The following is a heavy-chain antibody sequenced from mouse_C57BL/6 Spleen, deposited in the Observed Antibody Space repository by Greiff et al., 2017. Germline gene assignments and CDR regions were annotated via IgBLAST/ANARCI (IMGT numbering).Heavy chain of an antibody. D-gene: IGHD3-2*02. V-gene: IGHV1-72*01. CDR3: ARQLRLFYAMDY. CDR2: IDPTSGGT. J-gene: IGHJ4*01. CDR1: GYTFTSYW. Sequence: QVQLQQPGAELVKPGASVKLSCKASGYTFTSYWLHWVKPRPGRGLAWIGRIDPTSGGTKYNEKFKSKATLTVDKPSSTAYMQLSSLTSEYSAVYYCARQLRLFYAMDYWGQGTSVTVSS.